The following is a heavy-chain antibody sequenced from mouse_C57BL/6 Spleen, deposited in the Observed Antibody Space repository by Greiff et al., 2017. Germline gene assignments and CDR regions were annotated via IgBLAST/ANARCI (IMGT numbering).Heavy chain of an antibody. Sequence: QVQLQQSGAELVKPGASVKISCKASGYAFSSYWMNWVKQRPGKGLEWIGQIYPGDGDTNYNGKFKGKATLTADKSSSTAYMQLSSLTSEDSAVYCCARIYYDYYYFDYWGQGTTLTVSS. J-gene: IGHJ2*01. CDR2: IYPGDGDT. D-gene: IGHD2-4*01. CDR1: GYAFSSYW. CDR3: ARIYYDYYYFDY. V-gene: IGHV1-80*01.